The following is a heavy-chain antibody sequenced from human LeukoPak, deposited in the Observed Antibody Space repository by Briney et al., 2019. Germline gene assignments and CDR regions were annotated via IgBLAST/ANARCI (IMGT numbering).Heavy chain of an antibody. D-gene: IGHD3-16*01. CDR3: AKLNLGEMAYFDS. V-gene: IGHV3-23*01. Sequence: GGSLRLSCAASGFIFSSYVMGWVREAPGKGLEWVSSISVGGGDTFASDSVKGRFTITRENSKNTLYLQMTGLRVEDTAVYFCAKLNLGEMAYFDSWGQGTLVTVSS. CDR1: GFIFSSYV. J-gene: IGHJ4*02. CDR2: ISVGGGDT.